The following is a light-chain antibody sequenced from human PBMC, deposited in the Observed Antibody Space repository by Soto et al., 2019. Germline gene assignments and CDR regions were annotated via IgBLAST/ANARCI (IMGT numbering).Light chain of an antibody. J-gene: IGLJ2*01. Sequence: QPVLTQSPSASASLGASVKLTCTLSSGHSSYAIAWHQQQPEKGPRYLMKLNSDGSHSKGAGIPDRFSGSSSGAERYLTISSLQSEDEADSYCQTWGTGIVVFGGGTKLTVL. V-gene: IGLV4-69*01. CDR1: SGHSSYA. CDR3: QTWGTGIVV. CDR2: LNSDGSH.